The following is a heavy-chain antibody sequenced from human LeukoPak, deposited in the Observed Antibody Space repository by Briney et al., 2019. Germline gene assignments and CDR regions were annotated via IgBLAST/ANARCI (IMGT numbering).Heavy chain of an antibody. J-gene: IGHJ4*02. V-gene: IGHV3-74*01. D-gene: IGHD3-22*01. CDR2: INSDGSST. Sequence: GGSLRLSCAASGFTFSSYWMHWVRQAPGKGLVWVSRINSDGSSTSYADSVKGRFTISRDNAKNTLYLQMNSLRAEDTAVYYCATTQDYYDSSGYYSVDYWGQGTLVTVSS. CDR1: GFTFSSYW. CDR3: ATTQDYYDSSGYYSVDY.